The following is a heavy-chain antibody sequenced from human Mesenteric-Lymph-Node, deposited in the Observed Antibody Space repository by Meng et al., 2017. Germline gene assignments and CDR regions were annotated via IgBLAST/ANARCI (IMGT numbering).Heavy chain of an antibody. Sequence: GESLKISCAASGFTFTNYAMTWVRQAPGKGLECVTVITGDGAATAYADSVKGRFTISRDNSKNMLYLEMNSLGADDTAVYYCARDRPDLLRLGELSPSWTSPDYWGQGTLVTVSS. CDR1: GFTFTNYA. CDR2: ITGDGAAT. CDR3: ARDRPDLLRLGELSPSWTSPDY. J-gene: IGHJ4*02. D-gene: IGHD3-16*02. V-gene: IGHV3-23*01.